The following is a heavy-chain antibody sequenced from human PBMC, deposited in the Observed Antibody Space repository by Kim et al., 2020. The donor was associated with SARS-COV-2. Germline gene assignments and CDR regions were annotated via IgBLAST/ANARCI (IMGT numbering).Heavy chain of an antibody. CDR2: IQSDGST. CDR1: GFTVSGSY. D-gene: IGHD6-13*01. J-gene: IGHJ4*02. V-gene: IGHV3-66*02. CDR3: ARETGMGRSTWYTYYFDS. Sequence: GGSLRLSCAASGFTVSGSYMSWVRQAPGKGLEWVSIIQSDGSTYYADSVKGRFTISRDSSNNILFLQMNSLIREDTAVYFCARETGMGRSTWYTYYFDSWGQGTLVTVSS.